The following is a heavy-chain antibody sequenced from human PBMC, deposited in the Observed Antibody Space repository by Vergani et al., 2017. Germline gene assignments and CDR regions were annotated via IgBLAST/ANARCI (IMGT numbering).Heavy chain of an antibody. D-gene: IGHD2-15*01. V-gene: IGHV4-39*01. J-gene: IGHJ5*02. CDR3: ARHGCSGGSCSDP. CDR1: GFTFSSYA. CDR2: LSYSGGT. Sequence: VQLLESGGGLVQPGGSLRLSCAASGFTFSSYAMSWVRQAPGKGLEWIGSLSYSGGTYYNPSLKSRVTISVDPSKNQFSLKLSSVTAADTAVYYCARHGCSGGSCSDPWGQGTLVTVSS.